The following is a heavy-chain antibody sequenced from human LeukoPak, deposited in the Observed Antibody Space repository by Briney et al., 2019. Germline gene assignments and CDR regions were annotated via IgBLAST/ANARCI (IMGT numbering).Heavy chain of an antibody. D-gene: IGHD3-10*01. V-gene: IGHV3-53*01. J-gene: IGHJ5*02. Sequence: GGSLRLSCAASGFAVGSNYMSWVRQAPGKGLEWVSLIYSGGAIRYADSVKGRFTISRDGSKNTLFLQMNDLTVEDTARYYCARGGKGLYNWFDPWGQGTLVTVSS. CDR3: ARGGKGLYNWFDP. CDR2: IYSGGAI. CDR1: GFAVGSNY.